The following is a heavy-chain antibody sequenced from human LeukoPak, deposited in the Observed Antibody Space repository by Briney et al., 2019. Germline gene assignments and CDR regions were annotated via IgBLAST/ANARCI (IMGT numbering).Heavy chain of an antibody. V-gene: IGHV3-30-3*01. CDR1: GFTFSSYA. Sequence: GGSLRLSCAASGFTFSSYAMHWVRQAPGKGLEWVAVISYDGSNKYYADSVKGRFTISRDNSKNTLYLQMNSLRAEDTAVYYCAREETAFDYWGQGTLVTVSS. J-gene: IGHJ4*02. D-gene: IGHD5-24*01. CDR3: AREETAFDY. CDR2: ISYDGSNK.